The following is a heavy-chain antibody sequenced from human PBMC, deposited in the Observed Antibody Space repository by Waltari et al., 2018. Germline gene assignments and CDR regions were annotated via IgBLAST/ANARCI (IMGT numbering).Heavy chain of an antibody. D-gene: IGHD3-16*01. CDR1: GYTFTGYY. Sequence: QVQLVQSGAEVKKPGASVKVSCKASGYTFTGYYMHWVRQAPGQGLEWMGRLNPDGGGTNYAQKFQGRVTMTRDTSISTAYMELSRLRSDDTAVYYCALRGDSPQFDYWGQGTLVTVSS. CDR3: ALRGDSPQFDY. V-gene: IGHV1-2*06. J-gene: IGHJ4*02. CDR2: LNPDGGGT.